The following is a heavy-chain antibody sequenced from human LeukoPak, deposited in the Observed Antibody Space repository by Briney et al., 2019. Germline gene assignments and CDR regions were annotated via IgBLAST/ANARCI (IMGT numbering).Heavy chain of an antibody. CDR2: IYYSGST. CDR1: GGSISSYY. CDR3: ARDQDSSGYYYGFDP. V-gene: IGHV4-59*01. Sequence: PSETLSMTCTVSGGSISSYYWSWIRQPPGKGLEWIGYIYYSGSTNYNPSLKSRATISVDTSKNQFSLKLSSVTAADTAVYYCARDQDSSGYYYGFDPWGQGTLVTVSS. J-gene: IGHJ5*02. D-gene: IGHD3-22*01.